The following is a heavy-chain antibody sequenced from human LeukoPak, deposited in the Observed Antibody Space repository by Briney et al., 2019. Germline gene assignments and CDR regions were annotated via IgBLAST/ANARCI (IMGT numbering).Heavy chain of an antibody. CDR3: ARDPGRGQLWLLPPDY. CDR1: GFTFSSFA. J-gene: IGHJ4*02. V-gene: IGHV3-30-3*01. D-gene: IGHD5-18*01. CDR2: VSYDGTNK. Sequence: GGSLRLSCAASGFTFSSFAMHWVRQAPGKGLEWVAVVSYDGTNKYYADSVKGRFTLSRDNSKNTLDLQMNSLRAEDTAVYYCARDPGRGQLWLLPPDYWGQGTLVTVSS.